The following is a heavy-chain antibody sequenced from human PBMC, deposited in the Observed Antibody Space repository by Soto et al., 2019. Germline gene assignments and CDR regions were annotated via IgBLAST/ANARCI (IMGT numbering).Heavy chain of an antibody. Sequence: SETLSLTCTVAGASTSSGVYYWRWIRQHPGKGMEWIGYIYYSGSTYYNPSLKIRVTISVDTSKNQFSLKLSSVTAADTAVYYCARVCMHRGGPHLLQAFDYWGQGTLVTVSS. CDR3: ARVCMHRGGPHLLQAFDY. D-gene: IGHD2-15*01. J-gene: IGHJ4*02. V-gene: IGHV4-31*03. CDR1: GASTSSGVYY. CDR2: IYYSGST.